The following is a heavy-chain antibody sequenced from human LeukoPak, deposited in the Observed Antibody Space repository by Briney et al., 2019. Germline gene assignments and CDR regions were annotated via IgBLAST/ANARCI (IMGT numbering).Heavy chain of an antibody. D-gene: IGHD3-22*01. J-gene: IGHJ4*02. CDR1: GLTFRSYA. CDR2: ISGCGEST. Sequence: GGSLRLSCAASGLTFRSYAMSWVRQAPGKGLEWVSGISGCGESTYYVDSVKGRFTISRDNSKNTLYLQMNSLRAEDTAVYYCAEINYYDTSGYLDKWGQGTLVTVSS. CDR3: AEINYYDTSGYLDK. V-gene: IGHV3-23*01.